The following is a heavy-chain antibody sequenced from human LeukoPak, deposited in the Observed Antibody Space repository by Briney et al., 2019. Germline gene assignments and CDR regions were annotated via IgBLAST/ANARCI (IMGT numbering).Heavy chain of an antibody. CDR3: ATRSSSSELNWFDP. Sequence: KPSETLSLTCTVSGGSISSSSYYWGWIRQPPGKGLEWIGSIYYSGSTYYNPSLKSRVTISVDTSKNQFSLKLSSVTAADTAVYYCATRSSSSELNWFDPWGQGTLVTVSS. D-gene: IGHD6-6*01. J-gene: IGHJ5*02. V-gene: IGHV4-39*07. CDR1: GGSISSSSYY. CDR2: IYYSGST.